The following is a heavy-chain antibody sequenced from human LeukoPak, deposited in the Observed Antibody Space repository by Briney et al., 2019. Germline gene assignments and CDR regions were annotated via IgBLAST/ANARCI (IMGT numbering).Heavy chain of an antibody. V-gene: IGHV1-2*02. CDR2: INPNSGGT. J-gene: IGHJ1*01. CDR3: ARDFTPGYSSGLFQH. Sequence: ASMKVSCKASGYTFTGYYMHWVRQDPGQGLEWMGWINPNSGGTNYAQKFQGRVTMTRDTSISTAYMELSRLRSDDTAVYYCARDFTPGYSSGLFQHWGQGTLVTVSS. D-gene: IGHD6-19*01. CDR1: GYTFTGYY.